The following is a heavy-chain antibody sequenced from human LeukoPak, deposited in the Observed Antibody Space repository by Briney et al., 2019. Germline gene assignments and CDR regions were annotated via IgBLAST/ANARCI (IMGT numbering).Heavy chain of an antibody. CDR1: GFTLSSYG. Sequence: PGGSLRLSCAASGFTLSSYGMHWVRQAPGKGLEWVAFIRYDGSNKYYANSVKGRFTISRDNSKNTLYLQMNSLRAEDTAVYYCAKSAISYCSGGSCYNSYYFDYWGQGTLVTVSS. J-gene: IGHJ4*02. CDR3: AKSAISYCSGGSCYNSYYFDY. D-gene: IGHD2-15*01. CDR2: IRYDGSNK. V-gene: IGHV3-30*02.